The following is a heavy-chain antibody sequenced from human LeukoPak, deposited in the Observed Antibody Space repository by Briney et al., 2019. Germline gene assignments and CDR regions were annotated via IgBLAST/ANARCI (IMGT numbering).Heavy chain of an antibody. CDR3: ARGGHGDYYFDY. CDR2: ISSSGRSI. V-gene: IGHV3-11*04. Sequence: GGSLRLSCAASGFTFTDYYMNWVRQAPGKGLEWISYISSSGRSIYDADSVKGRFTISRDNAKNSLYLQMNGLRAEDMALYYCARGGHGDYYFDYWGQGTLVTASS. J-gene: IGHJ4*02. CDR1: GFTFTDYY. D-gene: IGHD4-17*01.